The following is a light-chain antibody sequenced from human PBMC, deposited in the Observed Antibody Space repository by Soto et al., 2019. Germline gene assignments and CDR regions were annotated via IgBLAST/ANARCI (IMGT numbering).Light chain of an antibody. CDR3: QQYGSIPRT. J-gene: IGKJ1*01. CDR2: GAS. Sequence: IALTQSPGTLSLSPGERATLSCRASQSVSSSYLAWYRQKPGQAPRLLIYGASSRAAGIPDRFSGSESGTDFTLTISTLEPEDSAVYYCQQYGSIPRTFGQGTKVEIK. CDR1: QSVSSSY. V-gene: IGKV3-20*01.